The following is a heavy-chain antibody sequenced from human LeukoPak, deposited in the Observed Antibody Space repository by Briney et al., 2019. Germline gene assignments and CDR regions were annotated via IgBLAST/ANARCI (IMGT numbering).Heavy chain of an antibody. D-gene: IGHD3-10*01. CDR1: GSTSGSSG. Sequence: GGPWRFPLEPPGSTSGSSGMNGVGKPPGKGLVCVSRINTDGNIISYADSVKGRFTISRDNAKNTLYLQMNSLRAEDTAVYYCVREGYYGSAALYSWGHGTLVTVSS. V-gene: IGHV3-74*01. CDR2: INTDGNII. J-gene: IGHJ5*01. CDR3: VREGYYGSAALYS.